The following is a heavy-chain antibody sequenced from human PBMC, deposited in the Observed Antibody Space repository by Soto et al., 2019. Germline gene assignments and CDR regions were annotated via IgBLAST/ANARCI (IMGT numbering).Heavy chain of an antibody. Sequence: SETLSLTCAVYGGSFSGYYWSWIRQPPGKGLEWIGEINHSGSTNYNPSLKSRVTISVDTSKNQFSLKLSSVTAADTAVYYCARGPRGDYYGSGIDPEGLYYFDYWGQGTLVTVSS. J-gene: IGHJ4*02. CDR1: GGSFSGYY. CDR2: INHSGST. CDR3: ARGPRGDYYGSGIDPEGLYYFDY. D-gene: IGHD3-10*01. V-gene: IGHV4-34*01.